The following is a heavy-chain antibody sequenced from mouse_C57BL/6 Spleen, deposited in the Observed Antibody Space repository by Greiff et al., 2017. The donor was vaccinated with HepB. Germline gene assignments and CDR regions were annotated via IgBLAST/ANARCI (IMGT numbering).Heavy chain of an antibody. V-gene: IGHV5-16*01. CDR2: INYDGSST. Sequence: DVKLVESEGGLVQPGSSMKLSCTASGFTFSDYYMAWVRQVPEKGLEWVANINYDGSSTYYLDSLKSRFIISRDNAKNILYLQMSSLKSEDTATYYCARGGYWFAYWGQGTLVTVSA. CDR3: ARGGYWFAY. CDR1: GFTFSDYY. J-gene: IGHJ3*01. D-gene: IGHD2-2*01.